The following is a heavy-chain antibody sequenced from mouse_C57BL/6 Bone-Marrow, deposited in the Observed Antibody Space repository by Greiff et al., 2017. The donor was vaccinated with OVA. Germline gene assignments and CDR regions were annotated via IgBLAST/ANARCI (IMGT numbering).Heavy chain of an antibody. V-gene: IGHV1-76*01. CDR3: ARRGGSRAMDD. Sequence: QVQLQQSGAELVRPGASVKLSCKASGYTFTDYYINWVKQRPGQGLEWIARIYPGSGNTYYNEKFKGKATLTAEQSSSTAYMQLSSLTSEDAAVYVCARRGGSRAMDDWGQGTTVTVSS. CDR2: IYPGSGNT. CDR1: GYTFTDYY. J-gene: IGHJ4*01. D-gene: IGHD1-1*01.